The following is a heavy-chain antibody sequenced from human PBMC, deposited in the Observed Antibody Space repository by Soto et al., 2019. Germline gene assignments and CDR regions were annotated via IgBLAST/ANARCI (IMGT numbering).Heavy chain of an antibody. CDR3: AREAAGTENYFDY. V-gene: IGHV4-30-4*01. CDR1: GGSISSGDYY. D-gene: IGHD6-13*01. CDR2: IYYSGST. J-gene: IGHJ4*02. Sequence: SETLSLTCTVSGGSISSGDYYWSWIRQPPGKGLEWIGYIYYSGSTYYNPSLKSRVTISVDTSKNQFSLKLSSVTAADTAVYYCAREAAGTENYFDYWGQGALVTVSS.